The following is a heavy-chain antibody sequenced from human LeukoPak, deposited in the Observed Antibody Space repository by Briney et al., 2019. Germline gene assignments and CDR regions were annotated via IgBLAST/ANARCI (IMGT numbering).Heavy chain of an antibody. D-gene: IGHD3-22*01. V-gene: IGHV4-59*01. CDR3: ARNRDSSGYYSKRDAFDI. J-gene: IGHJ3*02. CDR2: IYYSGST. Sequence: SETLSLTCTVSGGSISSYYWSWIRQPPGKGLEWIGYIYYSGSTNYNPSLKSRVTISVDTSKNQFSLKLSSVTAADTAVYYCARNRDSSGYYSKRDAFDIWGQGTMVTVSS. CDR1: GGSISSYY.